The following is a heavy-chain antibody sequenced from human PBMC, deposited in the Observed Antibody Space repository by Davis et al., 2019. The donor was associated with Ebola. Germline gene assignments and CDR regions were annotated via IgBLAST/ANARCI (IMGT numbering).Heavy chain of an antibody. D-gene: IGHD1-1*01. CDR1: EYTFTGYY. CDR3: AKLEPNMAALDY. J-gene: IGHJ4*02. CDR2: VKPNSGDI. V-gene: IGHV1-2*02. Sequence: ASVKVSCKASEYTFTGYYLHWVRQAPGQGLEWMGWVKPNSGDIKYSEKFQGRVTMTRDTSISTAYMDLSRLTFDDTAVYYCAKLEPNMAALDYWGQGTLVTVSS.